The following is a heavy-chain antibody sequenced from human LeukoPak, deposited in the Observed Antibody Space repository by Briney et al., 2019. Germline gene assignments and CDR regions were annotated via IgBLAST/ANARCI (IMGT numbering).Heavy chain of an antibody. CDR2: INSDGSST. CDR3: VRVGSDSGSYYDY. Sequence: GGSLRLSCAASGFTFSRYWMQWVRQAPGKGLVWVSRINSDGSSTSYADSVKGRFTTSRDNAKNTLYLQMNSLRAEDAAVYYCVRVGSDSGSYYDYWGQGTLVTVSS. J-gene: IGHJ4*02. CDR1: GFTFSRYW. V-gene: IGHV3-74*01. D-gene: IGHD1-26*01.